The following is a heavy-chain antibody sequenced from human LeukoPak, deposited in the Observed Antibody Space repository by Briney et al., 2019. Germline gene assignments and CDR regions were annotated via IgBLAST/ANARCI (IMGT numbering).Heavy chain of an antibody. Sequence: GGSLRLSCAASGFTFSSYAMSWVRQAPGKGLEWVSAISGSGGSTYYADSVKGRFTISRDNSKNTLYLQMNSLRAEDAAVYYRAKSVGSGSYPRDFDYWGQGTLVTVSS. D-gene: IGHD3-10*01. CDR3: AKSVGSGSYPRDFDY. CDR2: ISGSGGST. J-gene: IGHJ4*02. CDR1: GFTFSSYA. V-gene: IGHV3-23*01.